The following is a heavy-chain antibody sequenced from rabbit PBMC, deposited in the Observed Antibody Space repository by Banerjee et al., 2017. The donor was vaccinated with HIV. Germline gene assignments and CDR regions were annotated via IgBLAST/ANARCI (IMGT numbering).Heavy chain of an antibody. J-gene: IGHJ4*01. V-gene: IGHV1S40*01. Sequence: QSLEESGGDLVKPGASLTLTCTASGFSFSSSYYMCLVRQAPGKGLEWIACIYAGSSGSTYYASWAKGRFTISKTSSTTVTLQMTSLTAADTATYFCARHSYDDYGDQSFNLWGPGTLVTVS. CDR3: ARHSYDDYGDQSFNL. D-gene: IGHD2-1*01. CDR2: IYAGSSGST. CDR1: GFSFSSSYY.